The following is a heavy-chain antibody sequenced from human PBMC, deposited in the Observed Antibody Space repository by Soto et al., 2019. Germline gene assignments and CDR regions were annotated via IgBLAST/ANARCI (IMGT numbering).Heavy chain of an antibody. J-gene: IGHJ3*02. Sequence: SETLSLTCAVYGGSFSGYYWIWIRQPPGKGLEWIGEINHSGSTNYNPSLKSRVTISVDTSKNQFSLKLSSVTAADTAVYYCARGLYYDFWSGYPRDAFDIWGQGTMVTVSS. D-gene: IGHD3-3*01. CDR1: GGSFSGYY. V-gene: IGHV4-34*01. CDR3: ARGLYYDFWSGYPRDAFDI. CDR2: INHSGST.